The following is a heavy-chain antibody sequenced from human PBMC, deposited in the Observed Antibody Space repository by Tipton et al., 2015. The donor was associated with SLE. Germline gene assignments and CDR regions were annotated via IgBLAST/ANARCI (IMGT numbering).Heavy chain of an antibody. CDR3: ARDPWIPGAAFDI. CDR2: ISSSGSTI. V-gene: IGHV3-48*03. J-gene: IGHJ3*02. CDR1: GFTFSSYE. Sequence: SLRLSCAASGFTFSSYEMNWVRQAPGKGLEWVSYISSSGSTIYYADSVKGRFTISRDNAKNSLYLQMNSLRAEDTAVYYCARDPWIPGAAFDIWGQGTMVTVSS. D-gene: IGHD2-2*03.